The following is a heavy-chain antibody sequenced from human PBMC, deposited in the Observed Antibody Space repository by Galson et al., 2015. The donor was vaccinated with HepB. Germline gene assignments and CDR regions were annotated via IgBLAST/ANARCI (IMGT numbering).Heavy chain of an antibody. V-gene: IGHV1-2*02. J-gene: IGHJ6*02. D-gene: IGHD1-26*01. Sequence: SVKVSCKVSGYTFTGYYMHLVRQAPGQGLEWMGWINPKSGATYYAQKFQGRVTLTRDTSISTAYMELSRLRSDDTAVYYCARDPGGSYYYYYYGMDVWGQGTTVTVSS. CDR3: ARDPGGSYYYYYYGMDV. CDR1: GYTFTGYY. CDR2: INPKSGAT.